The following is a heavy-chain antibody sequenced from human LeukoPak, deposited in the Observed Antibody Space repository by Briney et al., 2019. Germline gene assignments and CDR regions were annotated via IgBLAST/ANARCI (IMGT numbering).Heavy chain of an antibody. CDR2: IKQDGSEK. V-gene: IGHV3-7*01. CDR3: ARDSGYPRAHGLDI. D-gene: IGHD3-22*01. Sequence: GGSLRLSCAASGFTFSAHWMNWFRQAPGKGLEWVANIKQDGSEKIYVDSVKGRFTISRDNAKNSLYLQMNSLRGEDTAVYYCARDSGYPRAHGLDIWGQGTMVTVSS. CDR1: GFTFSAHW. J-gene: IGHJ3*02.